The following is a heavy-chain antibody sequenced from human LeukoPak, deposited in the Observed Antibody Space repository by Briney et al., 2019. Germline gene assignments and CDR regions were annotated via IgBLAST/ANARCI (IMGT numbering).Heavy chain of an antibody. CDR1: GYIFTELS. D-gene: IGHD6-13*01. CDR2: ISAYNGNT. V-gene: IGHV1-18*01. CDR3: ARSGASSSSWYGGYDY. Sequence: ASVKVSCKVSGYIFTELSMHWVRQAPGQGLEWMGWISAYNGNTNYAQKLQGRVTMTTDTSTSTAYMELRSLRSDDTAVYYCARSGASSSSWYGGYDYWGQGTLVTVSS. J-gene: IGHJ4*02.